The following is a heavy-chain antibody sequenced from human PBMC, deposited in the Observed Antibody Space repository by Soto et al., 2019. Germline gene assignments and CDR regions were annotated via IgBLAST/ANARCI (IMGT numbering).Heavy chain of an antibody. CDR3: AKSGSSGWYGWFDP. D-gene: IGHD6-19*01. Sequence: PPLVNPTQTLTLTCIFSGFSLRTSGVGVGWIRQPPGKALEWLGFIYWNDDKRYSPSLKSRLTITKDTSKNQVVLTMTNMDPVDTATYYCAKSGSSGWYGWFDPWGQGTLVTVSS. CDR1: GFSLRTSGVG. CDR2: IYWNDDK. V-gene: IGHV2-5*01. J-gene: IGHJ5*02.